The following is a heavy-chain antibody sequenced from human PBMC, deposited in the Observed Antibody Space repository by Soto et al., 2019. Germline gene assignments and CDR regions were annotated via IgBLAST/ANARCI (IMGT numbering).Heavy chain of an antibody. CDR3: ARGGHVVVVTADLDY. J-gene: IGHJ4*02. CDR1: GDTFTDYS. Sequence: QVQLMQSGAEVKKPGASVKVSCKASGDTFTDYSIHWVRQAPGQGLEGIGTVNPSGGHTTYAQHFLGRVTMTRDTSTSTLYMELTSLTSDDTAVYYCARGGHVVVVTADLDYWGQGTLVTVSS. D-gene: IGHD2-21*02. V-gene: IGHV1-46*01. CDR2: VNPSGGHT.